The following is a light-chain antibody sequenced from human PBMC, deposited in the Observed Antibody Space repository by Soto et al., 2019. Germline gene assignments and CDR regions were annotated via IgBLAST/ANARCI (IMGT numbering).Light chain of an antibody. V-gene: IGLV2-14*01. CDR2: EVN. CDR1: SSDVGGYNS. CDR3: SSYTTTTTYI. J-gene: IGLJ1*01. Sequence: SVLTQPASVSGSPGQSITISCTGTSSDVGGYNSVSWYQQEPGKAPKLLIYEVNNRFSGVSNRFSGSKSGNTASLTISGLLTEDEADYYFSSYTTTTTYIYGTSTKVTV.